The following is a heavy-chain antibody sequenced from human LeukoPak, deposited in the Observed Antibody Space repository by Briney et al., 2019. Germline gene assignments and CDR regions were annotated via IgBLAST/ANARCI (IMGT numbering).Heavy chain of an antibody. Sequence: PGGSLRLSCAPSGITFSNSALSWVRQAPGKGLEWVSTITKSGDQTHYADSVRGLFTISRDIFKNTLYLQMNSLGAEDTAVYHCVKSAGKDGYRDVFDIWGQGTVVTVSS. V-gene: IGHV3-23*01. J-gene: IGHJ3*02. D-gene: IGHD5-24*01. CDR1: GITFSNSA. CDR3: VKSAGKDGYRDVFDI. CDR2: ITKSGDQT.